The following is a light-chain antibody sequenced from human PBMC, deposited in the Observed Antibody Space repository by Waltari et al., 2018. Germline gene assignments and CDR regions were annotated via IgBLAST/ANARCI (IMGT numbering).Light chain of an antibody. CDR1: QGIRVD. CDR2: AAS. Sequence: AIQMTQSPYSLSASVGDRVTITCRASQGIRVDLGWYQQKPGKAPKLLIYAASSLQSGVPSRFSGSGSGTDFTLTISSLQPEDFATYFCLQDYSYPLTFGPGTKVDIK. V-gene: IGKV1-6*01. CDR3: LQDYSYPLT. J-gene: IGKJ3*01.